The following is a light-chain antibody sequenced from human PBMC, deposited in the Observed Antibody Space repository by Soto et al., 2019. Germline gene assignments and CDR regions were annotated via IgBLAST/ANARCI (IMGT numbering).Light chain of an antibody. V-gene: IGKV1-5*01. CDR1: QSISSW. J-gene: IGKJ1*01. CDR2: DAS. Sequence: DIQMTQSPSTLSASVGDRVTITCRASQSISSWLAWYQQKPGKAPKLLIYDASSLESGVPARFSGSGSGTEFTLTISSLQPDDFATYYCQQVNSYSPGAFGQGTKVDIK. CDR3: QQVNSYSPGA.